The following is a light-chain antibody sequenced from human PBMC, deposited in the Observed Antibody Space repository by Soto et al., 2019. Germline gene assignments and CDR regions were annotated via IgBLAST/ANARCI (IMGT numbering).Light chain of an antibody. Sequence: QSALTQPASVSGSPGQSITISCTGTSSDIGGYNYVSWYQQHPGKAPKLMVYEVTNRPSGVSDRFSGSKSGNTASLTISGLQADDEGYHYCSSYTSRSTLYVFGTGTRSPS. CDR3: SSYTSRSTLYV. V-gene: IGLV2-14*01. CDR1: SSDIGGYNY. J-gene: IGLJ1*01. CDR2: EVT.